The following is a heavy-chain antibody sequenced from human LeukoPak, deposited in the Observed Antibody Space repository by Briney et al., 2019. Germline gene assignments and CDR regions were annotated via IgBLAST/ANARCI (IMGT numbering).Heavy chain of an antibody. CDR1: GYTFTSYG. V-gene: IGHV1-18*01. Sequence: ASVKVSCKASGYTFTSYGISWVQQAPGQGLEWMGWISAYNGNTNYAQKLQGRVTMTTDTSTSTAYMELRSLRSDDTAVYYCARLRIDIVVVPAAMGDSYYFDYWGQGTLVTVSS. D-gene: IGHD2-2*01. CDR2: ISAYNGNT. J-gene: IGHJ4*02. CDR3: ARLRIDIVVVPAAMGDSYYFDY.